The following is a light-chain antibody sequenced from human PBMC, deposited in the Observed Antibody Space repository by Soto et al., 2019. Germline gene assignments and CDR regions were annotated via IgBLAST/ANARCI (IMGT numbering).Light chain of an antibody. Sequence: QAVVTQPTSASGTPGQRVTISCSGSSSNIGGNYVYWYQQLPGAAPRLLIFRDDHRPSGVPVRFSASKSGTSASLAISGLRPEDEATYYCASWDDSLTGFYVFGTGTKLTVL. CDR2: RDD. CDR1: SSNIGGNY. CDR3: ASWDDSLTGFYV. V-gene: IGLV1-47*01. J-gene: IGLJ1*01.